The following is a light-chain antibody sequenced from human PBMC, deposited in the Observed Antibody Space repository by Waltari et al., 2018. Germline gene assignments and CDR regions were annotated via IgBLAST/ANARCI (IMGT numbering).Light chain of an antibody. Sequence: QSVLPQPPSVSEAPGQRVSISFSGSSSHSGNSAVSCYRQVPGHAPNLLIFYDHLVPSGISDHFRCSKSGTLASLVISGLQSGDEAHYYCASWDDSLNGWVFGGGTKVTVL. CDR3: ASWDDSLNGWV. CDR1: SSHSGNSA. CDR2: YDH. V-gene: IGLV1-36*01. J-gene: IGLJ3*02.